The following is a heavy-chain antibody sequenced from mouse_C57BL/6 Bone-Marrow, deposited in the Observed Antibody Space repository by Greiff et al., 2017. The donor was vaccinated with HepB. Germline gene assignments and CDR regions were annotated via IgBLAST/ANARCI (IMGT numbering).Heavy chain of an antibody. J-gene: IGHJ4*01. V-gene: IGHV3-6*01. D-gene: IGHD1-1*01. CDR1: GYSITSGYY. Sequence: EVQLQESGPGLVKPSQSLSLTCSVTGYSITSGYYWNWIRQFPGNKLEWMGYISYDGSNNYNPSLKNRISITRDTSKNQFFLKLNSVTTEDTATYYCARVEDGSSLYYAMDYWGQGTSVTVSS. CDR3: ARVEDGSSLYYAMDY. CDR2: ISYDGSN.